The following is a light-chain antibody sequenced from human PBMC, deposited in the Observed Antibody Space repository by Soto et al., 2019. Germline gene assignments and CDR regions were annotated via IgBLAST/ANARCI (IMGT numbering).Light chain of an antibody. J-gene: IGKJ1*01. CDR1: QTISSW. Sequence: DIQMTQSPSTLSGSVGDRVTMTWRASQTISSWLARYQQKPGKAPKLLIYKASTLKSGVPSRFSGSGSGTELTLTISSLQPDDFATYYCQHYNSYSEAFGQGTKVDI. CDR3: QHYNSYSEA. V-gene: IGKV1-5*03. CDR2: KAS.